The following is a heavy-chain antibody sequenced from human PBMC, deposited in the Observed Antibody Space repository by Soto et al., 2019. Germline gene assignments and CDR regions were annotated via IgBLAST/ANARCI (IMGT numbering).Heavy chain of an antibody. V-gene: IGHV1-46*01. J-gene: IGHJ3*02. D-gene: IGHD3-22*01. Sequence: ASVKVSCKASGYTFTSYYMHWVRQAPGQGLEWMGIINPSGGSTSYAQKFQGRVTMTRDTSASTVYMELSSLRSEDTAVYYCARDGDRNYYDSSGYPTGAKRDAFDICGQGTMVTVSS. CDR1: GYTFTSYY. CDR3: ARDGDRNYYDSSGYPTGAKRDAFDI. CDR2: INPSGGST.